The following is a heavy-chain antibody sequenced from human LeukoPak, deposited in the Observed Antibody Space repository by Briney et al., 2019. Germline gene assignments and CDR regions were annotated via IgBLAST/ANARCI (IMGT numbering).Heavy chain of an antibody. J-gene: IGHJ3*02. D-gene: IGHD1-7*01. CDR3: ARLITGTTTAFDI. CDR1: GGSISGYY. Sequence: SETLSLTCSVSGGSISGYYWTWIRQPAGKGLEWIGRVYTSGSTHYNPSLKTRLTMSVDTSKNQFSLKLSPVTAADTAVYYCARLITGTTTAFDIWGQGTMVTVSS. CDR2: VYTSGST. V-gene: IGHV4-4*07.